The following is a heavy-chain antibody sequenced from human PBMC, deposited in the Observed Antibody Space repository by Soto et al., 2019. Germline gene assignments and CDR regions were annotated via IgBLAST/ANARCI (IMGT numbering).Heavy chain of an antibody. V-gene: IGHV3-7*03. J-gene: IGHJ4*02. D-gene: IGHD4-17*01. CDR2: IKQDGSEK. Sequence: GGSLRLSCAASGFNFSSDWMSWFRQAPGKGLEWVANIKQDGSEKYYVDSVKGRFTISRDNAKNSLYPQMNTLRAEDTAVYDCARDPQRVTTDYWGQGTLVTVSS. CDR1: GFNFSSDW. CDR3: ARDPQRVTTDY.